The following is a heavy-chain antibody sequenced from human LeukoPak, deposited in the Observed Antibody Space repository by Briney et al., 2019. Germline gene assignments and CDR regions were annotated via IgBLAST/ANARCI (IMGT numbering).Heavy chain of an antibody. CDR1: GFTFSDYY. D-gene: IGHD4-17*01. CDR2: ISSSGSTI. V-gene: IGHV3-11*04. CDR3: ARSLDGDYKAHGMDV. Sequence: GGSLRLSCAASGFTFSDYYMSWIRQAPGKGLEWVSYISSSGSTIYYADSVKGRFTISRDNSKNTLYLQMNSLRAEDTAVYYCARSLDGDYKAHGMDVWGQGTTVTVSS. J-gene: IGHJ6*02.